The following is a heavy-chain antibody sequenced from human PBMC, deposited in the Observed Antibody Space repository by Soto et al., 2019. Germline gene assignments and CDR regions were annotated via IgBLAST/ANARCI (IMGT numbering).Heavy chain of an antibody. CDR3: AREKATSGYVYYFDY. D-gene: IGHD3-22*01. J-gene: IGHJ4*02. V-gene: IGHV3-7*04. CDR2: IKVDGSET. Sequence: EVQLVDSGGGLVQPGGSLRLSCTASGFIFSSDWMTWVRQAPGKGLEWVANIKVDGSETYYVDSVKGRFTISRDNAKNSLDLQMNSLRAEDTAVYYCAREKATSGYVYYFDYWSQGTLVTVSS. CDR1: GFIFSSDW.